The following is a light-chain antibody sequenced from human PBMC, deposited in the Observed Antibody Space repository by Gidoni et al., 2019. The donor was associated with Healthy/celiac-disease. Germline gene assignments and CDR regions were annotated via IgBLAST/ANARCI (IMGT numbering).Light chain of an antibody. V-gene: IGLV1-47*01. CDR2: RNT. CDR1: SSNIGSNY. J-gene: IGLJ1*01. Sequence: SVPTQPSSASGIPGLRVTISCSGSSSNIGSNYVYWYQQLPGTAPKLLIYRNTQRPSGVPDRFSGSKSGTSASLAISGLRSEDEADYYCAAWDDSLSGYYVFGTGTKVTVL. CDR3: AAWDDSLSGYYV.